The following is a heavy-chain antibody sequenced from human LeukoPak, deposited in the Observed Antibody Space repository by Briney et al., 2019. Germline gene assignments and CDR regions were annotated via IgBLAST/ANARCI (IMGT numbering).Heavy chain of an antibody. CDR2: MNQDGSEI. Sequence: GGSLRLSCAASGFRFSSYAMSWVRQAPGKGLEWVANMNQDGSEIYHVDSVKGRFTISRDNGENTLYLQMNSLRVEDTAIYYCTRGALEYSGFDQTFDFWAQGILVTVSS. D-gene: IGHD5-12*01. CDR3: TRGALEYSGFDQTFDF. J-gene: IGHJ4*02. CDR1: GFRFSSYA. V-gene: IGHV3-7*01.